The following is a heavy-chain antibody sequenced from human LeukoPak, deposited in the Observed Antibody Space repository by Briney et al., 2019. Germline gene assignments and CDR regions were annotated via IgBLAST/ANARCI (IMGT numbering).Heavy chain of an antibody. CDR2: INHSRST. CDR3: ARGFFYQWLARGAFDI. CDR1: GVSFSDYY. V-gene: IGHV4-34*01. Sequence: SETLSLTCAVYGVSFSDYYWSWIRQPPGKGLEWIGEINHSRSTNYNPSLKSRVTISVDTSKNQFSLKLSSVTAADTAVYYCARGFFYQWLARGAFDIWGQGTMVTVSS. J-gene: IGHJ3*02. D-gene: IGHD6-19*01.